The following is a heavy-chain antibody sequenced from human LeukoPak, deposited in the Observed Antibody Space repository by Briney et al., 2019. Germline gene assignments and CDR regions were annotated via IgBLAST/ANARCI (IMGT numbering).Heavy chain of an antibody. CDR2: ISGSGGST. V-gene: IGHV3-23*01. Sequence: GGSLRLSCAASGFTFSSYATSWVRQAPGKRLEWVSGISGSGGSTYYADSVKGRFTISRDNSKNTLYLQMNSLRAEDTAVYYCAKDSVPYYYGSGSYPDYWGQGTLVTVSS. CDR3: AKDSVPYYYGSGSYPDY. CDR1: GFTFSSYA. D-gene: IGHD3-10*01. J-gene: IGHJ4*02.